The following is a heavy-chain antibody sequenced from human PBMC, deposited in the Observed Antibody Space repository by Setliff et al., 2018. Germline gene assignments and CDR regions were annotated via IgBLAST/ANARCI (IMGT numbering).Heavy chain of an antibody. J-gene: IGHJ5*02. CDR3: ARDYQGGWFDP. CDR2: VDHSGST. Sequence: SETLSLTCTISGGFTSSFYWSWIRQAPGKGPEWIGYVDHSGSTNFSPSLKSRGTISVDTSKTQVSLTLTSVTAADTAVYYCARDYQGGWFDPWGPGTLVTVSS. CDR1: GGFTSSFY. V-gene: IGHV4-59*01. D-gene: IGHD3-16*01.